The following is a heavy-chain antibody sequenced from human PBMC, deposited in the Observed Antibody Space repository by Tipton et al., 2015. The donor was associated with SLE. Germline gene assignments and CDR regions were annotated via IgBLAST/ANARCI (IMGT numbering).Heavy chain of an antibody. CDR2: IYYSGST. CDR1: GGSISSSNYY. V-gene: IGHV4-39*07. CDR3: ARDTVGWYSGAFDI. J-gene: IGHJ3*02. D-gene: IGHD4-23*01. Sequence: LRLSCTVSGGSISSSNYYWGWIRQPPGKGLEWIGSIYYSGSTYYNPSLKSRVTISVDTSKNQFSLKLSSVTAADTAVYYCARDTVGWYSGAFDIWGQGTMVTVSS.